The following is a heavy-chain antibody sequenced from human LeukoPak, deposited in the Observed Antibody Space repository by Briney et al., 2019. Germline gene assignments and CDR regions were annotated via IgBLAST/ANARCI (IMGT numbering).Heavy chain of an antibody. CDR1: GASINRYY. Sequence: SETLSLTCTVSGASINRYYWSWMRQPPGKGLEWIGYIYYTGTTNYNPSLNSRVIVSLDTSNNQFSLKLSSVTAADTAVYYCARRMFYRSGCESWGQGTLVTVSS. J-gene: IGHJ5*02. CDR3: ARRMFYRSGCES. CDR2: IYYTGTT. V-gene: IGHV4-59*08. D-gene: IGHD6-19*01.